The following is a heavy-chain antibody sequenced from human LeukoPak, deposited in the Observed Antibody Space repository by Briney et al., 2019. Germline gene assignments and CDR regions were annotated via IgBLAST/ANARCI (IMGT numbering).Heavy chain of an antibody. Sequence: PGRSLRLSCAASGFTFSRYWMSWVRQAPGKGLEWVANIKQDGSEKYYVDSVKGRFTISRDNAKNSLYLQMNSLRAEDTAVYYCASHDYGDYASFDYWGQGTLVTVSS. J-gene: IGHJ4*02. CDR3: ASHDYGDYASFDY. CDR1: GFTFSRYW. V-gene: IGHV3-7*01. D-gene: IGHD4-17*01. CDR2: IKQDGSEK.